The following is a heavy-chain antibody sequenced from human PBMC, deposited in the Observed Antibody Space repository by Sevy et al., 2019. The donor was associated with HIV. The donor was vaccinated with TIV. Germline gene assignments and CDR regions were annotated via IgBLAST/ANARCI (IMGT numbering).Heavy chain of an antibody. D-gene: IGHD6-6*01. Sequence: SETLSLTCTVSGGSISSGGYYWSWIRQHPGKGLEGIGYIYYSGSTYYNPSLKSRVTISVDTSKNQFSLKLSSVTAADPAVYYCARDHGSSSSIGNYYYGMDVWGQGTTVTVSS. V-gene: IGHV4-31*03. CDR3: ARDHGSSSSIGNYYYGMDV. CDR2: IYYSGST. CDR1: GGSISSGGYY. J-gene: IGHJ6*02.